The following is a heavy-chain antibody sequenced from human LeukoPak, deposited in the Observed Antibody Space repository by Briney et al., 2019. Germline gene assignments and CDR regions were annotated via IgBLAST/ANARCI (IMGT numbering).Heavy chain of an antibody. D-gene: IGHD3-3*01. CDR3: ARPRVVTHYFDY. V-gene: IGHV3-9*01. Sequence: GRSLRLSCAASGFTFDDYAMHWVRQAPGKGLEWVSGISWNSGSIGYADSVKGRFTISRDNAKNSLYLQMNSLRAEDTAVYYCARPRVVTHYFDYWGQGTLVTVSS. CDR1: GFTFDDYA. CDR2: ISWNSGSI. J-gene: IGHJ4*02.